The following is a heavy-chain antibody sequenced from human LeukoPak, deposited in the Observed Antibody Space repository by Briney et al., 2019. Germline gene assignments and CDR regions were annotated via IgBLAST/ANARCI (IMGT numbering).Heavy chain of an antibody. J-gene: IGHJ3*02. CDR2: IYTSGST. Sequence: SETLSLTCTVSVGSISSYYWSWIRQPAGKGLEWIGRIYTSGSTNYNPSLKSRVTMSVDTSKNQFSLKLSSVTAADTAVYYCARDIQQWLDRDAFDIWGQGTMVTVSS. D-gene: IGHD6-19*01. CDR1: VGSISSYY. V-gene: IGHV4-4*07. CDR3: ARDIQQWLDRDAFDI.